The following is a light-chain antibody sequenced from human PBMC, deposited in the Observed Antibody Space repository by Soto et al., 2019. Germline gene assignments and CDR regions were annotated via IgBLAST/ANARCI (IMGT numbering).Light chain of an antibody. V-gene: IGLV1-44*01. J-gene: IGLJ3*02. CDR1: TSTIGSNP. CDR3: AAWDYSMNGWV. CDR2: SNN. Sequence: QSVVTQQPSASGTPGKRVTIPCSGSTSTIGSNPVICYRQLPGTAPKLLIYSNNKRTSGVPDRFSGSKSGTSASLAISGLQSEDEADYYCAAWDYSMNGWVFGGGTKLTVL.